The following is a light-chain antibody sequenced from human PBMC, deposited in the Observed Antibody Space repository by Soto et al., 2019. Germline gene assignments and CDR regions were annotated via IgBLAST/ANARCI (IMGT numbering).Light chain of an antibody. Sequence: QAASVSGSPGQSITISCTGTSSDVGSYNLVSWYQQHPGKAPKLMIYEVSKRPSGVSNRFSGSKSGNTASLTISGLQAEDEADYYCCSYAGSSTGVFGGGTKLAVL. V-gene: IGLV2-23*02. CDR2: EVS. J-gene: IGLJ2*01. CDR1: SSDVGSYNL. CDR3: CSYAGSSTGV.